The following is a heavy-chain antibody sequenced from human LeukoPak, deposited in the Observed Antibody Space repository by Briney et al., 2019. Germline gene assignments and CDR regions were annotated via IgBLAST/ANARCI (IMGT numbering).Heavy chain of an antibody. CDR1: GGSFSGYY. CDR3: ARGGTAMVRPSGWFDP. Sequence: PSETLSLTCAVYGGSFSGYYWSWIRQPPGKGLEWIGEINHSGSTNYNPSLKSRVTISVDTSKNRFSLKLSSVTAADTAVYYCARGGTAMVRPSGWFDPWGQGTLVTVSS. CDR2: INHSGST. D-gene: IGHD5-18*01. V-gene: IGHV4-34*01. J-gene: IGHJ5*02.